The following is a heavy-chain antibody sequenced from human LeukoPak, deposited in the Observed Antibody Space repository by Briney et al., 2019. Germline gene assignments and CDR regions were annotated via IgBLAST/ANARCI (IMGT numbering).Heavy chain of an antibody. V-gene: IGHV1-46*01. J-gene: IGHJ4*02. CDR3: ARDLGYCSSTSCPYYFDY. CDR2: INPSGGST. D-gene: IGHD2-2*01. CDR1: GYTFTGYY. Sequence: GASVKVSCKASGYTFTGYYMHWVRQAPGQGLEWMGIINPSGGSTSYAQKFQGRVTMTRDTSTSTVYMELSSLRSEDTAVYYCARDLGYCSSTSCPYYFDYWGQGTLVTVSS.